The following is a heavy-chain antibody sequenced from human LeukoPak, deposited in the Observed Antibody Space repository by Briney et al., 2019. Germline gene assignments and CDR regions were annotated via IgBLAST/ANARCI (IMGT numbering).Heavy chain of an antibody. CDR1: GGSITSSYY. CDR3: ARGGFWLRRGWFDP. CDR2: IYYSGNT. V-gene: IGHV4-39*07. D-gene: IGHD3-9*01. Sequence: RASETLSLTCTVSGGSITSSYYWGWVRQPPGKGLEWIGSIYYSGNTYYTSSLRSRLTTSVDTSKNQFSLKLSSVTAADTAVYYCARGGFWLRRGWFDPWGQGTLVTVSS. J-gene: IGHJ5*02.